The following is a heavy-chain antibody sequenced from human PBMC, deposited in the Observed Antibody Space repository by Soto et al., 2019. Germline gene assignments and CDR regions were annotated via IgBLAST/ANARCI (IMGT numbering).Heavy chain of an antibody. CDR2: TWYDGSNK. Sequence: GGSLRLSCAASGFTFSNYAMHWVRQAPGKGLEWVAVTWYDGSNKYYADSVKGRFTISRDNAKNSLYLQMNSLRAEDTTVYYWSKEGRGGNGDFDYWGQGTLVTVSS. CDR1: GFTFSNYA. D-gene: IGHD2-15*01. CDR3: SKEGRGGNGDFDY. J-gene: IGHJ4*02. V-gene: IGHV3-33*03.